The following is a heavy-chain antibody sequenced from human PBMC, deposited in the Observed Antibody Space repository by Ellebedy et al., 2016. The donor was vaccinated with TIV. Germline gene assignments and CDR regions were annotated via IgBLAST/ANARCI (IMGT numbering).Heavy chain of an antibody. CDR3: AREYHSSGIGFDY. CDR2: IWYDGSNK. J-gene: IGHJ4*02. V-gene: IGHV3-33*01. D-gene: IGHD3-22*01. Sequence: GESLKISCAASGFTFSSYGMHWVRQAPGKGLEWVAVIWYDGSNKYYADSVKGRFTISRENAKNALFLQMDGLRVDDSAVYYCAREYHSSGIGFDYWGQGTLVTVSS. CDR1: GFTFSSYG.